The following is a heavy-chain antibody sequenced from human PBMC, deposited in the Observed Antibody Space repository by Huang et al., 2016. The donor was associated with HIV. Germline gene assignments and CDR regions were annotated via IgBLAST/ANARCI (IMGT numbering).Heavy chain of an antibody. V-gene: IGHV3-30*18. D-gene: IGHD3-10*01. J-gene: IGHJ6*02. CDR3: AKDQNYGDYDYYGMDV. Sequence: QVQLVESGGGVVQPGRSLRLSCAASGFSFRTYGTHWVRQGPGKGLEWRGVISYDGRRKYYADSVKGRFTISRDNSKDTLYLQMNSLRTEDTAVYYCAKDQNYGDYDYYGMDVWGQGTTVTVSS. CDR2: ISYDGRRK. CDR1: GFSFRTYG.